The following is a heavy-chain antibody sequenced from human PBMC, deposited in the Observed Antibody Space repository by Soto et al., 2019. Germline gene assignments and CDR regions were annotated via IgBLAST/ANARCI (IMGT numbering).Heavy chain of an antibody. CDR1: GGSFSGYY. Sequence: QVQLQQWGAGLLKPSETLSLPCAVYGGSFSGYYWSWIRQPPGKGLEWIGEINHSGSTNYNPSLKSRVTKSVDTSKNQSSLKLSSVTAADTAVYYCARPTRQCLGRRYYYGMDVWGQGTTVTVSS. V-gene: IGHV4-34*01. CDR2: INHSGST. J-gene: IGHJ6*02. D-gene: IGHD6-19*01. CDR3: ARPTRQCLGRRYYYGMDV.